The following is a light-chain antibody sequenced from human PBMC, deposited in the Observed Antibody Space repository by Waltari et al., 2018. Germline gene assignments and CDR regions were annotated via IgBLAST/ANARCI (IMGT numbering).Light chain of an antibody. CDR1: ALPRQF. CDR2: KDT. J-gene: IGLJ2*01. Sequence: SSELTQPPSVSVSPGQTARITCSGDALPRQFASWYQQKPGQAPVIVIYKDTGRPSEIPGRFSGSSSWTTVTLTISGVQAEDEADYYCQSADASGTYKLFGGGTKLTVL. CDR3: QSADASGTYKL. V-gene: IGLV3-25*03.